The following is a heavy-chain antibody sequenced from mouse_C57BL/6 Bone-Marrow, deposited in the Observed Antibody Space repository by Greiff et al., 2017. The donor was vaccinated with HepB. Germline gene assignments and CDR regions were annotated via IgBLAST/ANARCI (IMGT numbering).Heavy chain of an antibody. V-gene: IGHV1-64*01. Sequence: QVQLQQPGAELVKPGASVKLSCKASGYTFTSYWMHWVKQRPGQGLEWIGMIHPNSGSTNYNEKFKSKATLTVDKSSSTAYMQLSSLTSEDSAVYYCARRMVTTPYYFDYWGQGTTLTVAS. CDR3: ARRMVTTPYYFDY. J-gene: IGHJ2*01. CDR2: IHPNSGST. D-gene: IGHD2-2*01. CDR1: GYTFTSYW.